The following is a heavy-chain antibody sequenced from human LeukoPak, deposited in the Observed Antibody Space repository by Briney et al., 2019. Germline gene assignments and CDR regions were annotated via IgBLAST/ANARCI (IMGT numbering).Heavy chain of an antibody. J-gene: IGHJ4*02. CDR1: GYILTTYG. CDR3: ATSTNYYDSSGTFDY. CDR2: ISAYNGNT. V-gene: IGHV1-18*01. D-gene: IGHD3-22*01. Sequence: ASVKVSCKASGYILTTYGVTWVRQAPGQGLEWMGWISAYNGNTYYAQNLQGRVTMTTDSSTTTAYMELRSLRSDDTAVYYCATSTNYYDSSGTFDYWGQGTLVTVSS.